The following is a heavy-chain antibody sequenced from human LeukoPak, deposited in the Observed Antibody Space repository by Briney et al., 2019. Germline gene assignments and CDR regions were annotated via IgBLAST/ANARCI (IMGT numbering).Heavy chain of an antibody. Sequence: ASVKVSCKASGYTFTSYYMHWVRQAPGQGLEWMGIINPSGGSTSYAQKFQGRVTMPRDMSTSTVYMELNSLRSDDTAVYYCARRLAVAAYYYMDVWGKGTTVTVSS. V-gene: IGHV1-46*01. D-gene: IGHD6-19*01. CDR3: ARRLAVAAYYYMDV. CDR1: GYTFTSYY. CDR2: INPSGGST. J-gene: IGHJ6*03.